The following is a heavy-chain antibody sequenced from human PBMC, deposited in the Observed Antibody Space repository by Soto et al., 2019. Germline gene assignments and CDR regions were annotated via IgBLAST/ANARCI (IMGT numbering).Heavy chain of an antibody. J-gene: IGHJ4*02. CDR1: GFTFSSYS. CDR3: ARDDGIAVAGTWDY. D-gene: IGHD6-19*01. Sequence: EVQLVESGGGLVKPGGSLRLSCAASGFTFSSYSMNWVRQAPGKGLEWVSSISSSSSYIYYADSVKGRFTISRDNAKNSLYQQMNSLTDEDTAVYYCARDDGIAVAGTWDYWGQGTLVTVSS. CDR2: ISSSSSYI. V-gene: IGHV3-21*01.